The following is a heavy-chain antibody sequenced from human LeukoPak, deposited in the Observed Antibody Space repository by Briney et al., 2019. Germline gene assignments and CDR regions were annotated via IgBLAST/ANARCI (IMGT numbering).Heavy chain of an antibody. V-gene: IGHV4-34*01. CDR2: ISPSGTT. D-gene: IGHD2-21*02. CDR1: GGSFSGYY. CDR3: ARWSQDIVVVTATYYYYMDV. J-gene: IGHJ6*03. Sequence: SETLSLTCAVYGGSFSGYYWSWIRQPPGKGLEWIGEISPSGTTIYNPSLKSRVTMSVDTSKNQFSLKLSSVTAADTAVYYCARWSQDIVVVTATYYYYMDVWGKGTTVTISS.